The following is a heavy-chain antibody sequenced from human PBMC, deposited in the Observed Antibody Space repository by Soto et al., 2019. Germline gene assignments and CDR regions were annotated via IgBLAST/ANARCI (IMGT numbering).Heavy chain of an antibody. Sequence: EVQVVESGGGLVQPGESLRLACAASGFTFSNYWMHWVRQGPGKGLVWVSHINTDGTTTTYADSVKGRFTMSRDNAKNTVYLQMNSPGPEDTAVYYCARGGLATGTIDYWGQGTLVTVSS. D-gene: IGHD1-1*01. CDR3: ARGGLATGTIDY. V-gene: IGHV3-74*01. CDR1: GFTFSNYW. J-gene: IGHJ4*02. CDR2: INTDGTTT.